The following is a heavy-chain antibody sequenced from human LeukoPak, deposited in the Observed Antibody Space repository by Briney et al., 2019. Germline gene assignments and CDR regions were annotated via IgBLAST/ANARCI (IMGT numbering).Heavy chain of an antibody. Sequence: PGGSLRLSCAASGLTFSSYWMHWVRQAPGKGLEWVAVISYDGSNKYYADSVKGRFTISRDNSKNTLYLQMNSLRAEDTAVYYCARAEDIMTYYYGSGSYFPFDYWGQGTLVTVSS. CDR3: ARAEDIMTYYYGSGSYFPFDY. D-gene: IGHD3-10*01. CDR1: GLTFSSYW. J-gene: IGHJ4*02. CDR2: ISYDGSNK. V-gene: IGHV3-30-3*01.